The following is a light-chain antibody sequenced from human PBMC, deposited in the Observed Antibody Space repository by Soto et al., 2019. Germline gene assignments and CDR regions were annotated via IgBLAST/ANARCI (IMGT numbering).Light chain of an antibody. Sequence: DIQMTQSRSTLCASVGDRVTITCRASQSISSWLAWYQQKPGKAPKLLIYDASSLESGVQSRFSGSGSGTEFTLTISSLQPDDFATYYCQQYNSYSTCGQGTKVDIK. CDR2: DAS. V-gene: IGKV1-5*01. CDR1: QSISSW. J-gene: IGKJ1*01. CDR3: QQYNSYST.